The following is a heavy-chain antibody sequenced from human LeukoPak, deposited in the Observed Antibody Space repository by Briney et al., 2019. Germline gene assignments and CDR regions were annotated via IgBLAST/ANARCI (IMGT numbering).Heavy chain of an antibody. CDR1: GGSISNYY. CDR2: IYSSGST. V-gene: IGHV4-4*07. J-gene: IGHJ4*02. CDR3: AREEGGYYDSSGYWTDY. D-gene: IGHD3-22*01. Sequence: TSETLSLTCTVSGGSISNYYWSWIRQPAGKGLEWIGRIYSSGSTNYNPSLKSRVTMSVDTSKNQFSLRLSSVTAADTAFYYCAREEGGYYDSSGYWTDYWGQGTLVTVSS.